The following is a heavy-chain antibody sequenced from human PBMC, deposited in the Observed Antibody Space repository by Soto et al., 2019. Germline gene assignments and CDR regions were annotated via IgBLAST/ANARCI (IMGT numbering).Heavy chain of an antibody. CDR2: INHSGST. Sequence: WETLSLTCAVYGGSFSGYYWSWIRQPPGKGLEWIGEINHSGSTNYNPSLTSRVTISVDTSKNQFSLKLSSVTAADTAVYYCARAYSIWSTFAYYFDYWGQGTLVTGSS. J-gene: IGHJ4*02. V-gene: IGHV4-34*01. CDR1: GGSFSGYY. D-gene: IGHD4-4*01. CDR3: ARAYSIWSTFAYYFDY.